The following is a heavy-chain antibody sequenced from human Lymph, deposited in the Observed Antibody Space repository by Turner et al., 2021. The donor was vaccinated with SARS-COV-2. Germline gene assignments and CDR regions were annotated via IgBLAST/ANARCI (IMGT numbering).Heavy chain of an antibody. CDR1: GGSISSYY. CDR3: VRGFDY. CDR2: IYYSGST. D-gene: IGHD3-10*01. V-gene: IGHV4-59*01. Sequence: QVQLQESGPGLVKPSETLSLTCTVSGGSISSYYWSWIRQPPGKGLEWIGYIYYSGSTNYNPSLKRRVTMSVDTSKNQFSLKLSSVTAADTAVYYCVRGFDYWGQGTLVTVSS. J-gene: IGHJ4*02.